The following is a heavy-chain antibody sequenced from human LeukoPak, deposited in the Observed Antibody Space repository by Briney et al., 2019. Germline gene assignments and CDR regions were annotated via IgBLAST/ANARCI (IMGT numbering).Heavy chain of an antibody. CDR1: GFTVSSNY. D-gene: IGHD5-12*01. CDR2: VSANDGST. J-gene: IGHJ4*02. Sequence: GGSLRLSCAASGFTVSSNYMSWVRQAPGKGLEWVSTVSANDGSTYYADSAKGRFIISRDNSKNTLYLQMSSLRAEDTALYYCAKALSYSGYDYYFGSWGEGTLVTVSS. V-gene: IGHV3-23*01. CDR3: AKALSYSGYDYYFGS.